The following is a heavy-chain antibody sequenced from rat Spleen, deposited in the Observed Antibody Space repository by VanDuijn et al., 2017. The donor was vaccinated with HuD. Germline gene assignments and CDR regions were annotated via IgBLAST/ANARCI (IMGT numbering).Heavy chain of an antibody. CDR1: GFTFNNFW. CDR3: TRGVYYGYNAFAY. CDR2: ITNTGDSA. Sequence: EVQLVESGGGLVQPGGSLKLSCVASGFTFNNFWMTWIRQAPGKGLEWVASITNTGDSAYYPDSVQGRISISRDNAKSTLYVQMNSLRSEDTANYYCTRGVYYGYNAFAYWGQGTLVTVSS. V-gene: IGHV5-31*01. J-gene: IGHJ3*01. D-gene: IGHD1-9*01.